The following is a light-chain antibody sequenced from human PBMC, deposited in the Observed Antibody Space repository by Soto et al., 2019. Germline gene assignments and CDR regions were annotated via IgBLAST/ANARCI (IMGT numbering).Light chain of an antibody. V-gene: IGKV3-15*01. Sequence: EIVMTQSPATLSVSPGERATLSCRASQSVSVNLAWYQQKPGQPPRLLIYGASTRATGIPARFSGSGSGTEFTLTISSLQSEDFAVYYCQQYNNWPPLTFGGGTKVDIK. J-gene: IGKJ4*01. CDR1: QSVSVN. CDR2: GAS. CDR3: QQYNNWPPLT.